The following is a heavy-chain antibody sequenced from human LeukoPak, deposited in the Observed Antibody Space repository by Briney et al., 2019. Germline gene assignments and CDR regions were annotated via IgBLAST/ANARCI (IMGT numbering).Heavy chain of an antibody. Sequence: PSETLSLTCTVSGGSIGSYYWSWIRQPPGKGLEWIGYGYYSGSTHYNPSLKSRVTISVDTSKSQFSLKLTSVTAADTAVYYCARDQSRAAGMKWFDPWGQGTLVTVSS. D-gene: IGHD6-13*01. CDR3: ARDQSRAAGMKWFDP. V-gene: IGHV4-59*01. CDR2: GYYSGST. CDR1: GGSIGSYY. J-gene: IGHJ5*02.